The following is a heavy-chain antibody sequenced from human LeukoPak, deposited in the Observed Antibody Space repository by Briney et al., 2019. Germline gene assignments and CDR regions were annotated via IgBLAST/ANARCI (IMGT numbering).Heavy chain of an antibody. CDR2: ISGSGAST. D-gene: IGHD3-22*01. V-gene: IGHV3-23*01. CDR3: AKGGAYYYDSSAYYRD. J-gene: IGHJ4*02. CDR1: GFTLSTNA. Sequence: PGGSLRLSCLTSGFTLSTNAMSWVRQAPGKGLEWISGISGSGASTYYADSVKGRFTISRDDSRNTLYLQMNSLRGDDTAVYYCAKGGAYYYDSSAYYRDWGQGTLVTVSS.